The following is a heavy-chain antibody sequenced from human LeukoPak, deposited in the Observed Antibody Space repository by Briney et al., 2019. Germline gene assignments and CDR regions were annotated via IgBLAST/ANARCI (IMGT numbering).Heavy chain of an antibody. V-gene: IGHV4-34*01. CDR2: IDHIGTT. Sequence: SETLSLTCEVFGGSLSGYYWSWIRQSPRQGLEWIWEIDHIGTTNYNPSLKTRVTMSVDTSKSQFSLKLTSVTAADTAVYYCAREDMVVGGASDIWGQGTTVSVST. CDR1: GGSLSGYY. CDR3: AREDMVVGGASDI. J-gene: IGHJ3*02. D-gene: IGHD2-15*01.